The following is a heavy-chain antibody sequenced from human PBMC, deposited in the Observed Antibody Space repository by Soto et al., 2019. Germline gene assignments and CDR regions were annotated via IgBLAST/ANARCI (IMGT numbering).Heavy chain of an antibody. CDR3: ARGGNYYESSGYWAFDY. CDR1: GGTFSSYA. D-gene: IGHD3-22*01. V-gene: IGHV1-69*13. J-gene: IGHJ4*02. Sequence: GASVKVSCKASGGTFSSYASGWVRQSPGQGLEWMGGIIPIFGTANYAQKFQGRVTITADESTSTAYMELSSLRSEDTAVYYCARGGNYYESSGYWAFDYWGQGTLVTVSS. CDR2: IIPIFGTA.